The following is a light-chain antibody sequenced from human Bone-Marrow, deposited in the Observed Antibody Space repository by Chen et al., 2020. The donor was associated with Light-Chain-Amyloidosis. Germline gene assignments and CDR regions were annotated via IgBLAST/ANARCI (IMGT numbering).Light chain of an antibody. CDR3: QQYGTSPQT. Sequence: DIVLTQSPGTLSLSPGERATLSCRASQSVSNNYLAWYQQKPGQAPRRLIYGASNRATGIPDRFSGSGSGTDFTLTISRLEPEDFAVYYCQQYGTSPQTFGQGTKLEIK. CDR2: GAS. V-gene: IGKV3-20*01. J-gene: IGKJ2*01. CDR1: QSVSNNY.